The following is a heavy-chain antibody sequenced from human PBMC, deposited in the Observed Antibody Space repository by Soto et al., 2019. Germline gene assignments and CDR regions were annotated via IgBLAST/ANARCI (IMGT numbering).Heavy chain of an antibody. CDR1: GFTFSSYG. J-gene: IGHJ6*02. V-gene: IGHV3-33*01. D-gene: IGHD6-19*01. CDR2: IWYDGSNK. CDR3: ARVRAPTVTVAGDGPLGSYGMDV. Sequence: GGSLRLSCAASGFTFSSYGMHWVRQAPGKGLEWVAVIWYDGSNKYYADSVKGRFTISRDNSKNTLYLQMNSLRAEDTAVYYCARVRAPTVTVAGDGPLGSYGMDVWGQGPTVTVSS.